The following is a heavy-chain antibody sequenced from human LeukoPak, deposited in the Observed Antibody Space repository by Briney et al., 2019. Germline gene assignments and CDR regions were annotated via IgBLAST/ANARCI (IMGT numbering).Heavy chain of an antibody. CDR3: ARGGYYYGSGRSRNWFDP. D-gene: IGHD3-10*01. Sequence: SETLSLTCAVYGGSCSGYYWSWIRQPPGKELEWIGEINRSGSTNYNPSLKSRVTISVDTSKNQFSLKLSSVTAADTAVYYCARGGYYYGSGRSRNWFDPWGQGTLVTVSS. CDR2: INRSGST. J-gene: IGHJ5*02. V-gene: IGHV4-34*01. CDR1: GGSCSGYY.